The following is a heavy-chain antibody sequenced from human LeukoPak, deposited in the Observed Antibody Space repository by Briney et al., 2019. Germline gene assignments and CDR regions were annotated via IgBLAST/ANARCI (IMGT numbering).Heavy chain of an antibody. CDR2: IRYDGSNK. D-gene: IGHD6-13*01. V-gene: IGHV3-33*08. J-gene: IGHJ4*02. CDR1: GFTFSSYG. CDR3: AREGPIAAAGSDY. Sequence: GGSLRLSCAASGFTFSSYGMHWVRQAPGKGLEWVAFIRYDGSNKYYADSVKGRFTISRDNSKNTLYLQMNSLRAEDTAVYYCAREGPIAAAGSDYWGQGTLVTVSS.